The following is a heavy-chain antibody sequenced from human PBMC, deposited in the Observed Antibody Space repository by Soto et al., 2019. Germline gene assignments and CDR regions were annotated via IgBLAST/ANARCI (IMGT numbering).Heavy chain of an antibody. D-gene: IGHD6-19*01. Sequence: VQLVESGGGVVQPGRSLRLSCAASGFTFSSYGMHWVRQAPGKGLEWVAVISYDGSNKYYADSVKGRFTISRDNSKNTLYLQMKSLRAEETAVYYCAKDWAVAAVGEFDRWRQGTLVAVSS. J-gene: IGHJ5*02. CDR2: ISYDGSNK. CDR3: AKDWAVAAVGEFDR. V-gene: IGHV3-30*18. CDR1: GFTFSSYG.